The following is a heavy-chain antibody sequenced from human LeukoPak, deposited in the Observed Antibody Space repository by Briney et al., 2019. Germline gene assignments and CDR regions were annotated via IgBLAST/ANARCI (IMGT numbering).Heavy chain of an antibody. J-gene: IGHJ4*02. CDR1: GGTFSSYA. CDR2: IIPIFGTA. Sequence: SVKVSCKASGGTFSSYAISWVRQAPGQGLEWMGGIIPIFGTANYAQKFQGRVTMTRDTSISTAYMELSRLRSDDTAVYYCARAKVTSRWYFDYWGQGTLVTVSS. CDR3: ARAKVTSRWYFDY. D-gene: IGHD4-17*01. V-gene: IGHV1-69*05.